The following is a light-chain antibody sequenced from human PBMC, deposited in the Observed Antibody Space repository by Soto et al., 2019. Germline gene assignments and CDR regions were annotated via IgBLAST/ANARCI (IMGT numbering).Light chain of an antibody. Sequence: DIQMTQSPSSLSASVGDRVTITCRASQSISTYLNWYQQKPGKAPNLLIYAASSLQSGVPSRFSDSGSGTDFTLTISSLQSEDFATYYCQASYNIPYTFGQGPKLEIK. CDR3: QASYNIPYT. J-gene: IGKJ2*01. CDR2: AAS. V-gene: IGKV1-39*01. CDR1: QSISTY.